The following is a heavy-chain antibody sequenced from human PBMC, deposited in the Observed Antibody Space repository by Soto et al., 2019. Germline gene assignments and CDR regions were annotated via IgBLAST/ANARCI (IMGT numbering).Heavy chain of an antibody. CDR1: GYSFTNYW. CDR2: IYPDDSDT. V-gene: IGHV5-51*01. Sequence: PGESLKISCKGSGYSFTNYWIGWVRQIPGKGLEWMGVIYPDDSDTRYSPSFQGQVTISADKSISTAYLQWNSLKAADTATYYCVRGYSHLESWGQGTLVTVSS. J-gene: IGHJ4*02. CDR3: VRGYSHLES. D-gene: IGHD3-22*01.